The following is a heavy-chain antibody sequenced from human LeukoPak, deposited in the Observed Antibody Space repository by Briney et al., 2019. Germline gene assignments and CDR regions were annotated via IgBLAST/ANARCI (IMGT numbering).Heavy chain of an antibody. CDR2: MNPNSGNT. CDR3: ARGNGWNYEFPWVPSAKVYYYYYYMDV. D-gene: IGHD1-7*01. V-gene: IGHV1-8*01. Sequence: ASVKVSCKASGYTFTSYDINWVRQATGQGLEWMGWMNPNSGNTGYAQKFQGRVTMTRNTSISTAYMELSSLRSEDTAVYYCARGNGWNYEFPWVPSAKVYYYYYYMDVWGKGTTVTVSS. CDR1: GYTFTSYD. J-gene: IGHJ6*03.